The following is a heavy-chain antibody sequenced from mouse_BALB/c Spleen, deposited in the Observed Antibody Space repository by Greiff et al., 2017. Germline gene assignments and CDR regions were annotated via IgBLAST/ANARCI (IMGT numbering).Heavy chain of an antibody. CDR2: ISSGGSYT. CDR1: GFTFSSYA. V-gene: IGHV5-9-3*01. CDR3: ARDLNYYGSSYDAMDY. J-gene: IGHJ4*01. D-gene: IGHD1-1*01. Sequence: EVQGVESGGGLVKPGGSLKLSCAASGFTFSSYAMSWVRQTPEKRLEWVATISSGGSYTYYPDSVKGRFTISRDNAKNTLYLQMSSLRSEDTAMYYCARDLNYYGSSYDAMDYWGQGTSVTVSS.